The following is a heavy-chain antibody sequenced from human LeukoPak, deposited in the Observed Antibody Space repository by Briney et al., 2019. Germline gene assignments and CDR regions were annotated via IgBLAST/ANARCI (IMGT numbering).Heavy chain of an antibody. V-gene: IGHV3-7*01. CDR3: VAAMGLLDY. Sequence: GGSLRLSCAASGFAFDGYGMTWVRQAPGKGLEWVANLNQDGSEKYYADSVKGRFTISRDNAKNSLFLQLYSLRADDTAVYYCVAAMGLLDYWGQGTLVTVSS. CDR2: LNQDGSEK. J-gene: IGHJ4*02. D-gene: IGHD2-2*01. CDR1: GFAFDGYG.